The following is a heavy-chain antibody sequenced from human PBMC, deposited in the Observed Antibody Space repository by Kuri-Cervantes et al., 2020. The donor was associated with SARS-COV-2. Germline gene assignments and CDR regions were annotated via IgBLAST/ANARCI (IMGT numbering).Heavy chain of an antibody. CDR2: ISSSSSTI. V-gene: IGHV3-48*04. Sequence: LSLTCAASGFTFSSYSMNWVRQAPGKGLEWVSYISSSSSTIYYADSVKGRFTSSRDNAKNTLYLQMNSLRVEDTAVYYCVRGYDILTGNYNGYYYYYGMDVWGQGTTVTFPS. D-gene: IGHD3-9*01. CDR3: VRGYDILTGNYNGYYYYYGMDV. CDR1: GFTFSSYS. J-gene: IGHJ6*02.